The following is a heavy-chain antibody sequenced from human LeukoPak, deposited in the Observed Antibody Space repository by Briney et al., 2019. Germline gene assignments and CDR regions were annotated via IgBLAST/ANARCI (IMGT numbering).Heavy chain of an antibody. CDR1: GYSISSGYY. J-gene: IGHJ4*02. CDR3: ARDSPDSSGWHADFDY. Sequence: SETLSLTCTVSGYSISSGYYWGWIRQPPGKGLEWIGSIYYSGSTYYNPSLKSRVTISVDTSKNQFSLKLSSVTAADTAVYYCARDSPDSSGWHADFDYWGQGTLVTVSS. V-gene: IGHV4-38-2*02. CDR2: IYYSGST. D-gene: IGHD6-19*01.